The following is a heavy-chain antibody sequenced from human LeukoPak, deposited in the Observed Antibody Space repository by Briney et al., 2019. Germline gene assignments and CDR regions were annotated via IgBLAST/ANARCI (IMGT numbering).Heavy chain of an antibody. V-gene: IGHV3-23*01. CDR3: AKGSAAGRPYYFDY. D-gene: IGHD6-25*01. CDR2: IDSTGAYT. Sequence: GGSLSPSGPPLGFFFSNYAMSWVRQPPGKGLEWVSAIDSTGAYTWYADSVKGRFTISKDSSKTILYLQMNSLRAEDAAVYFCAKGSAAGRPYYFDYWGQGTLVTVSS. J-gene: IGHJ4*02. CDR1: GFFFSNYA.